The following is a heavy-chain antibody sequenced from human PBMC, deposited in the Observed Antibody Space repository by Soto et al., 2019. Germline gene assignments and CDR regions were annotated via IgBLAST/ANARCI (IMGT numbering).Heavy chain of an antibody. CDR1: GSSMRNYF. Sequence: PSETLSLTCTVSGSSMRNYFWTWIRQPPGKGLEWIGYIHYSGTTSFFPSYNPSLRSRVTISEDTSKNQFSLKLLSVTTADTAVYFCAAGEASSRNLAPYYLDFWGQGTLVTVS. D-gene: IGHD6-13*01. V-gene: IGHV4-59*01. J-gene: IGHJ4*02. CDR3: AAGEASSRNLAPYYLDF. CDR2: IHYSGTT.